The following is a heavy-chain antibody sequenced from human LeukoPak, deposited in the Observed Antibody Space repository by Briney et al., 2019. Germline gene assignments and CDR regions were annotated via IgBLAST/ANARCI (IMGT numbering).Heavy chain of an antibody. CDR1: GFTFNSYA. J-gene: IGHJ4*02. CDR2: ISASGGST. CDR3: AKELDYDFWSGYMTDY. Sequence: GGSLRLSCAASGFTFNSYAMSWVRQAPWERLQWVSAISASGGSTYYADSVKGRFTISRDNSKNTLYLQMNSLRAEDTAVYYCAKELDYDFWSGYMTDYWGQGTLVTVSS. D-gene: IGHD3-3*01. V-gene: IGHV3-23*01.